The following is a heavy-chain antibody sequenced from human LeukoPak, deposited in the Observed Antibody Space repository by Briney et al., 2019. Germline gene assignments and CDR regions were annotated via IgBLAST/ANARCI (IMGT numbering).Heavy chain of an antibody. J-gene: IGHJ4*02. V-gene: IGHV4-59*01. D-gene: IGHD5-18*01. CDR1: CGSISSYY. CDR3: AREGGYSYGPFDY. Sequence: SETLSLTCTGSCGSISSYYWSWIRQPPGKGLEWIGYIFYSGSTNYNPSLKSRVTISVDTSKNQFSLKLSSVTAADTAVYYCAREGGYSYGPFDYWGQGTLVTVSS. CDR2: IFYSGST.